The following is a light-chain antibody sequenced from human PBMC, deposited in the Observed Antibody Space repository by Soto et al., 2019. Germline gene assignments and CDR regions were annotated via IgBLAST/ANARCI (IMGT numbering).Light chain of an antibody. CDR1: QSVSSSY. Sequence: EIVLTQSPGTLSLSPGERATLSCRASQSVSSSYLAWYQQKPGQAPRLLMSAASSRATGIPDRFSGSGSGTDFTLIISRLEAEDFAVYYCQQSSSSPITFGQGTRLEIK. CDR3: QQSSSSPIT. CDR2: AAS. V-gene: IGKV3-20*01. J-gene: IGKJ5*01.